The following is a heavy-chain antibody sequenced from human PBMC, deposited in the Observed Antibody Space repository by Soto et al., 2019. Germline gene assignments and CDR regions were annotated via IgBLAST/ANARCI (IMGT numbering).Heavy chain of an antibody. CDR1: GGSISSLH. D-gene: IGHD4-17*01. Sequence: QVQLQESGPGLVKPSETLSLTCTFSGGSISSLHWNWIRQPPGKGLEWLGYIYSSGTTNYNPSPKSRVTISVDTSRNQFSLRLRSVTAADTAVYYCAIAPIGDYVLFNWGQGTLVTVSS. CDR3: AIAPIGDYVLFN. J-gene: IGHJ4*02. V-gene: IGHV4-4*08. CDR2: IYSSGTT.